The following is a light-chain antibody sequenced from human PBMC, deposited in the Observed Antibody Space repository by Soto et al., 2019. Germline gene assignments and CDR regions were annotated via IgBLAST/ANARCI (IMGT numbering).Light chain of an antibody. CDR2: EVS. V-gene: IGLV2-14*01. J-gene: IGLJ1*01. Sequence: QSALTQPASVSGSPGQSITMSCTGTSSDVGGYNYVSWYQQHPGKAPKLMIYEVSNRPSGVSNRFSGSKSGNTASLTISGLQAEDEADYYCGSYTSSSTSSYVFGTGTKVTVL. CDR1: SSDVGGYNY. CDR3: GSYTSSSTSSYV.